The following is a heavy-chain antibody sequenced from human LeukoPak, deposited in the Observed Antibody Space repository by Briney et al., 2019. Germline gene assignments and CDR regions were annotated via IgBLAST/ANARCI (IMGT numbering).Heavy chain of an antibody. V-gene: IGHV3-30*04. D-gene: IGHD3-22*01. CDR1: GFTFSSYA. CDR3: ARDRLRDFDY. Sequence: QPGRSLRLSCAASGFTFSSYAMHWVRQAPGKGLEWVAVISYDGSNKYYADSVKGRFTISRDNSKNTLYLQMNSLRAEDTAVYYCARDRLRDFDYRGQGTLVTVSS. J-gene: IGHJ4*02. CDR2: ISYDGSNK.